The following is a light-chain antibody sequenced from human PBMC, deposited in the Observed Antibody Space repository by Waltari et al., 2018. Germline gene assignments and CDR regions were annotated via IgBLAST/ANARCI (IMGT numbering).Light chain of an antibody. V-gene: IGLV3-21*04. CDR3: HVWHPDVDPGV. Sequence: SYVVTQPPSVSVAPGETATITCGGDNIGTYSVPWYQQKAGQAPGVVIFYDSDRPSGSPERCAGSNSGNTATLTISRVEAGDEASYYCHVWHPDVDPGVFGTGTEVTVL. CDR2: YDS. J-gene: IGLJ1*01. CDR1: NIGTYS.